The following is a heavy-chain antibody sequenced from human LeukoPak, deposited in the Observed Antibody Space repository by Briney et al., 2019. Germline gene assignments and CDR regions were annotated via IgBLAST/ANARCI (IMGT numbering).Heavy chain of an antibody. CDR2: SFWNDDK. Sequence: SGPTLIHPTRPRTLTCTFSGVSVRTSGVGVGWIRQTPEKALEWLALSFWNDDKRYNPSLKSRLTITKDTSKNQVVLTMTNMDPVDTATYYCARRPLTSMVGFDYWGQGTLVTVSS. CDR1: GVSVRTSGVG. J-gene: IGHJ4*02. D-gene: IGHD5-18*01. CDR3: ARRPLTSMVGFDY. V-gene: IGHV2-5*01.